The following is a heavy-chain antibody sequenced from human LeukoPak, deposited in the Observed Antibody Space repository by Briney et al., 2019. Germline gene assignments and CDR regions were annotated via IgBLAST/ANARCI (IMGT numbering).Heavy chain of an antibody. CDR3: AWGVDTAMVPTPSPDY. CDR1: GYTFTSYA. J-gene: IGHJ4*02. Sequence: ASVKVSCKASGYTFTSYAMNWVRQAPGQGLEWMGWINTNTGNPTYAQGFTGRFVFSLDTSVSTAYLQISSLKAGDTAVYYCAWGVDTAMVPTPSPDYWGQGTLVTVSS. V-gene: IGHV7-4-1*02. CDR2: INTNTGNP. D-gene: IGHD5-18*01.